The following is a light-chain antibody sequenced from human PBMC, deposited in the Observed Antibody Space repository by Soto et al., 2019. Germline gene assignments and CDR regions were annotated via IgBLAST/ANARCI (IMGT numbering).Light chain of an antibody. Sequence: DIQMTQSPSTLSASVGDRVTITCRASQSISSWLAWYQQKPGKAPKLLIYDASSLESWVPSRFSGSGSGTEFTLTISGLQPDDFATYYCQQYNSYSQTFGQGTKLEIK. CDR3: QQYNSYSQT. J-gene: IGKJ2*01. V-gene: IGKV1-5*01. CDR2: DAS. CDR1: QSISSW.